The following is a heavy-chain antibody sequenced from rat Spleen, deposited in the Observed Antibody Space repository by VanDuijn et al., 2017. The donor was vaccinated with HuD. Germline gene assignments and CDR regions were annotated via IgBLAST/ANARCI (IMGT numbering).Heavy chain of an antibody. J-gene: IGHJ2*01. CDR3: ARSVFDY. CDR1: GFSFKNYW. Sequence: EVELVESGGGLVQPGRSLKISCVASGFSFKNYWMTWIRQAPGKGLEWVASITNSGGSTYYPDSVKGRFTISRDIAENTLYLQMSSLRSKDTATYYCARSVFDYWGQGVMVTVSS. V-gene: IGHV5-31*01. CDR2: ITNSGGST.